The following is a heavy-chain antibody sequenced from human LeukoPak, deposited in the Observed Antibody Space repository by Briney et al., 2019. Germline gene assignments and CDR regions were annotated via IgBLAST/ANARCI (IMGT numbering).Heavy chain of an antibody. CDR3: ASDMGATCRRCFDN. Sequence: PGGSLRLSCAASGFTFSSYSMNWVRQAPGKGLEWVSVISAGGGTTYYADSVKGRFTVSRDNSKNTLYLQMSSLRVEDTAVYYCASDMGATCRRCFDNWGQGTRVSVSS. D-gene: IGHD1-26*01. V-gene: IGHV3-23*01. CDR1: GFTFSSYS. J-gene: IGHJ4*02. CDR2: ISAGGGTT.